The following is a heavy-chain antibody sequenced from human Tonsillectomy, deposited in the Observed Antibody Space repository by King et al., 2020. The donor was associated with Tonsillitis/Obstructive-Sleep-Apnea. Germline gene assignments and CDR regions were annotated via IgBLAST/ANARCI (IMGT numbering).Heavy chain of an antibody. D-gene: IGHD3-22*01. J-gene: IGHJ3*02. Sequence: TLKESGPTLVKPTQTLTLTCTFSGFSLSTSGVGVGWIRQPPGKALEWLALIYWDDDKRYRLSLKSRLTITKDTSKNQVVLTMTNMDPVDTATYYCAHRGRNAYYYDGSGSQGAFDIWGQETVVTVSS. CDR3: AHRGRNAYYYDGSGSQGAFDI. CDR1: GFSLSTSGVG. V-gene: IGHV2-5*02. CDR2: IYWDDDK.